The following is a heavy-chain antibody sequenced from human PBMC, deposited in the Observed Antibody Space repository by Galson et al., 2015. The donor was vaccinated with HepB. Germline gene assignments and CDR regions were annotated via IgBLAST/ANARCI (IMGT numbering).Heavy chain of an antibody. CDR1: GFTFSSYW. V-gene: IGHV3-7*01. CDR3: TRGVLERLSYFDS. Sequence: LRLSCAASGFTFSSYWMSWVRQAPGKGLEWVANIKQDGSEKYYVDSVKGRFTISRDNAKNSLYVQMNSLRAEDTAVYYCTRGVLERLSYFDSWGQGALVTVSS. D-gene: IGHD3-3*01. J-gene: IGHJ4*02. CDR2: IKQDGSEK.